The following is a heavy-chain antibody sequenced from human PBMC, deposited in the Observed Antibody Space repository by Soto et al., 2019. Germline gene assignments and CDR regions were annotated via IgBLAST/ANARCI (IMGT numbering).Heavy chain of an antibody. CDR3: ARGKTNYFFDL. D-gene: IGHD3-10*01. V-gene: IGHV4-30-2*01. CDR1: GGSISRGDFS. CDR2: IYRSGST. Sequence: QLQLQESGSGLVKPSQTLSLTCVVSGGSISRGDFSWTWIRQPPGKGLEWVGYIYRSGSTYYNPSLKRPVSISLDKSKNQFSLNLTSVTAAATAVYYCARGKTNYFFDLWGQGHLVTVAS. J-gene: IGHJ4*02.